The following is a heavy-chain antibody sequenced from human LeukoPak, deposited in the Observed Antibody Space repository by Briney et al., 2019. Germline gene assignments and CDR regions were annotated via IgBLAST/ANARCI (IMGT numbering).Heavy chain of an antibody. CDR2: IKHSGST. V-gene: IGHV4-34*01. J-gene: IGHJ5*02. D-gene: IGHD3-10*01. CDR1: GGSFSGYY. Sequence: SETLSLTCAVYGGSFSGYYWSWIRQPRGKGLEWIGEIKHSGSTNYNPSLKSRVTISVDTSKNQFSLKLSSVTAADTAVYYCARVKRRFGELLYGSKGSNWFDPWGQGTLVPVSS. CDR3: ARVKRRFGELLYGSKGSNWFDP.